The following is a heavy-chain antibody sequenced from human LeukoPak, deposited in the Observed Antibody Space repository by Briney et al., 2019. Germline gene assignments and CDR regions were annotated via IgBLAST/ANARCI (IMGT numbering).Heavy chain of an antibody. D-gene: IGHD3-3*01. CDR1: GFTFSSYG. J-gene: IGHJ4*02. CDR3: AKATNYDFWSGSLGLDH. CDR2: TSYNGRNN. V-gene: IGHV3-30*18. Sequence: PGGSLTLSCAPSGFTFSSYGMHWVRQAPGKGLEWVALTSYNGRNNYYSDSVKGRFSISRDNSQRTVFLQMNNVKTEDTAIYYCAKATNYDFWSGSLGLDHWGQGFLVTVSS.